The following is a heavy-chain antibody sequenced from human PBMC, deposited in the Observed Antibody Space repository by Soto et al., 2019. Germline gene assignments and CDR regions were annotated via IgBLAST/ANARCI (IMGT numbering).Heavy chain of an antibody. CDR3: AKGRYYDILTGSFFDY. CDR2: ISGSGGST. D-gene: IGHD3-9*01. V-gene: IGHV3-23*01. Sequence: GGSLRLSCAASGFTFSSYAMSWVRQAPGKGLEWVSAISGSGGSTYYADSVKGRFTISRDNSKNTLYLQMNSLRAEDTAVYYCAKGRYYDILTGSFFDYWGQGTLVTAPQ. CDR1: GFTFSSYA. J-gene: IGHJ4*02.